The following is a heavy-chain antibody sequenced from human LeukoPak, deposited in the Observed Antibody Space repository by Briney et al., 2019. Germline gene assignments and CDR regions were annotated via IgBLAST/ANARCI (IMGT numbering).Heavy chain of an antibody. CDR1: GYTFTGYY. CDR2: INPNSGGT. V-gene: IGHV1-2*02. CDR3: ARGGYCSGGSCRDFDY. J-gene: IGHJ4*02. Sequence: ASVKVSCKASGYTFTGYYMHWVRQAPGQGLEWMGWINPNSGGTNYAQKFQGRVTMTRDTSISTAYMELSRLRSDDTAVYYCARGGYCSGGSCRDFDYWGQGTLVTVFS. D-gene: IGHD2-15*01.